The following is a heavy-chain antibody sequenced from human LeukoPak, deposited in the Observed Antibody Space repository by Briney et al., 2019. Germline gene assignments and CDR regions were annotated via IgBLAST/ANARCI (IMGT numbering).Heavy chain of an antibody. CDR2: INHSGST. Sequence: SETLSLTCTVSGGSISSSSYYWSWIRQPPGKGLEWIGEINHSGSTNYNPSLKSRVTISVDTSKNQFSLRLSSVTAADTAVYYCARQLYFDWYREFDYWGQGTLVAVSS. D-gene: IGHD3-9*01. CDR3: ARQLYFDWYREFDY. J-gene: IGHJ4*02. CDR1: GGSISSSSYY. V-gene: IGHV4-39*01.